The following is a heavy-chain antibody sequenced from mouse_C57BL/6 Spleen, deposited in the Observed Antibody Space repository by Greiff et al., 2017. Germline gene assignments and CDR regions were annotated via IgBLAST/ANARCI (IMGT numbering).Heavy chain of an antibody. CDR1: GYAFSSSW. CDR3: AVGYYYAMDY. CDR2: IYPGDGDT. D-gene: IGHD2-2*01. Sequence: QVQLQQSGPELVKPGASVKISCKASGYAFSSSWMNWVKQRPGTGLEWIGRIYPGDGDTNYNGKFKGKATLTADKSSSTAYMQLSSLTSEDSAVYFCAVGYYYAMDYWGQGTSVTVSS. J-gene: IGHJ4*01. V-gene: IGHV1-82*01.